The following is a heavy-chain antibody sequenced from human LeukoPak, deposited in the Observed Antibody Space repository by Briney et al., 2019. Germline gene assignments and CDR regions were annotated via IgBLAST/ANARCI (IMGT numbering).Heavy chain of an antibody. CDR2: FYPGDSDT. J-gene: IGHJ5*02. CDR3: ARHGCAAAGYADNWFDP. Sequence: GESLKISCKGSGYSFTSYWIGWVRQMPGKGLEWMGIFYPGDSDTRYSPSFQGQVTISADKSISTAYLQWSSLKASDTAMYYCARHGCAAAGYADNWFDPWGQGTLVTVSS. V-gene: IGHV5-51*01. CDR1: GYSFTSYW. D-gene: IGHD6-13*01.